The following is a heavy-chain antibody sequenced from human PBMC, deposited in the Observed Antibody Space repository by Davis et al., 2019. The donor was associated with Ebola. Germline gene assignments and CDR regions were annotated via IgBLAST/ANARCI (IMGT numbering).Heavy chain of an antibody. CDR1: GFTFSSYA. V-gene: IGHV3-30*04. Sequence: PGGSLRLSCAASGFTFSSYAMHWVRQAPGKGLEWVAVISHDGNKKYYADSVKGRFTISRDNSKNTLYLQMNSLRAEDTAVYYCAKEKSVLLWFGELGYWGQGTLVTVSS. J-gene: IGHJ4*02. CDR3: AKEKSVLLWFGELGY. D-gene: IGHD3-10*01. CDR2: ISHDGNKK.